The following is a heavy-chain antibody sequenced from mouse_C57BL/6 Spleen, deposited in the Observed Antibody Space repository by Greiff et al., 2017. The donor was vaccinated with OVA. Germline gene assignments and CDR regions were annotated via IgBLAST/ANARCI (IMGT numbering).Heavy chain of an antibody. CDR3: ASSMVTKGYYFDY. Sequence: VKLVESGPGLVQPSQSLSITCTVSGFSLTSYGVHWVRQSPGKGLEWLGVIWSGGSTDYNAAFISRLSISKDNAKSQVFFKMNSLQADDTAIYYGASSMVTKGYYFDYWGQGTTLTVSS. V-gene: IGHV2-2*01. CDR2: IWSGGST. D-gene: IGHD2-2*01. CDR1: GFSLTSYG. J-gene: IGHJ2*01.